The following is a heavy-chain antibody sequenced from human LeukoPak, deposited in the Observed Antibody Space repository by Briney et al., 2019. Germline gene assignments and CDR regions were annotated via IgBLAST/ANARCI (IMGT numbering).Heavy chain of an antibody. Sequence: GGSLRLSCEDSGFTFRSYEMNWVRQAPGKGLEWIAYLGSSGSALSYADSAKGRFTIARDNAKNSVYLEMNSLRADDTAVYYCARSARLMKGVVEVTALDDWGQGTLVTVSS. D-gene: IGHD3-3*01. CDR1: GFTFRSYE. CDR2: LGSSGSAL. V-gene: IGHV3-48*03. CDR3: ARSARLMKGVVEVTALDD. J-gene: IGHJ4*02.